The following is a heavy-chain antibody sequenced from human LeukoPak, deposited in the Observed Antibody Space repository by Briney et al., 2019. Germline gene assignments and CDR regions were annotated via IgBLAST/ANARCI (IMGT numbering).Heavy chain of an antibody. V-gene: IGHV4-59*01. J-gene: IGHJ5*02. CDR3: AREVVDTAMVTNGGWFDP. CDR2: IYYSGST. CDR1: GGSISSYY. D-gene: IGHD5-18*01. Sequence: SETLSLTCIVSGGSISSYYWSWIRQPPGKGLEWIGYIYYSGSTNYNPSLKSRVTISVDTSKNQFSLKLSSVTAADTAVYYCAREVVDTAMVTNGGWFDPWGQGTLVTVSS.